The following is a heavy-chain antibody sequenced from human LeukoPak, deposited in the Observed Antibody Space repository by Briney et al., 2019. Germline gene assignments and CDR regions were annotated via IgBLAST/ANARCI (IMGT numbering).Heavy chain of an antibody. CDR3: ARGHYYDTRLDY. CDR2: IYYSGST. J-gene: IGHJ4*02. D-gene: IGHD3-22*01. V-gene: IGHV4-59*01. CDR1: GGSISSYY. Sequence: SETLSLTRTVSGGSISSYYWSWIRQPPGKGLEWIGYIYYSGSTNYNPSLKSRVTISVDTPKNQFSLKLSSVTAADTAVYYCARGHYYDTRLDYWGQGTLVTASS.